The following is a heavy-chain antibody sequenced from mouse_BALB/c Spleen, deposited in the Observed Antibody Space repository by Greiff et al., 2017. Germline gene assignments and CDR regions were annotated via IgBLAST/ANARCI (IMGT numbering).Heavy chain of an antibody. V-gene: IGHV5-6-5*01. CDR1: GFTFSSYA. Sequence: EVKLVESGGGLVKPGGSLKLSCAASGFTFSSYAMSWVRQTPEKRLEWVASISSGGSTYYPDSVKGRFTISRDNARNILYLQMSSLRSEDTAMYYCARGEYYGSSLAYWGQGTLVTVSA. D-gene: IGHD1-1*01. J-gene: IGHJ3*01. CDR3: ARGEYYGSSLAY. CDR2: ISSGGST.